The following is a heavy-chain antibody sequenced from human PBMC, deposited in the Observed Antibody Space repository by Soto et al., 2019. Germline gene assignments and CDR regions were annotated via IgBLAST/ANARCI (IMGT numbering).Heavy chain of an antibody. Sequence: GGSLRLSCVASGLPVAGSYMAWVRQAPGKGLEWASVIYNDGTTYYSQSVEGRFTISRDTSKNTLYLQMDRLRDEDTAVYYCVRPLPSGQTHARDVWGQGKTVTVS. V-gene: IGHV3-53*01. D-gene: IGHD3-10*01. CDR2: IYNDGTT. CDR1: GLPVAGSY. CDR3: VRPLPSGQTHARDV. J-gene: IGHJ6*02.